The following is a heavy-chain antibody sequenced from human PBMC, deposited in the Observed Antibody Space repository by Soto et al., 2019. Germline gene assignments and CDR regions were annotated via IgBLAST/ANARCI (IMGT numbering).Heavy chain of an antibody. V-gene: IGHV3-23*01. J-gene: IGHJ4*02. CDR1: GFTFNNYA. CDR2: IGHSGYSI. D-gene: IGHD3-9*01. Sequence: GGSLRLSCAASGFTFNNYAMAWVRQAPGKGLEWVSSIGHSGYSINYGDSVKGRFTISRDNSNNLVFLEMSGLRAEDTAMYYCARSDDKDILTGCYNWGQGALVTVSS. CDR3: ARSDDKDILTGCYN.